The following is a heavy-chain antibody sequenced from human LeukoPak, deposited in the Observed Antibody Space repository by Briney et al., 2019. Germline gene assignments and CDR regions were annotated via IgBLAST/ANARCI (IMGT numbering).Heavy chain of an antibody. J-gene: IGHJ4*02. V-gene: IGHV3-43*01. CDR3: AKDAIEGSFDY. CDR1: GFTFDDYT. Sequence: GGSLRLSCAASGFTFDDYTMHWVRQGPGKGLEWVSLISWDGGSKYYADSVKGRFTISRDNSKNSLYLQINSLRTEDTALYYCAKDAIEGSFDYWGQGTLVTVSS. CDR2: ISWDGGSK. D-gene: IGHD3-22*01.